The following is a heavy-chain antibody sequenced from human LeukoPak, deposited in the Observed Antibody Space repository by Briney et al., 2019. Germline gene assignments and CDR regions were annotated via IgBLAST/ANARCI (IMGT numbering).Heavy chain of an antibody. CDR2: IYYSGST. V-gene: IGHV4-59*01. CDR1: GGSISSYY. Sequence: SETLSLTCTVSGGSISSYYWSWIRQPPGKGLEWIGYIYYSGSTNYNPSLKSRVTISVDTSKNQFSLKLSSVTAADTAVYYCARTGRVVTGKNWFDPWGQGTLVTVSS. J-gene: IGHJ5*02. D-gene: IGHD2-21*02. CDR3: ARTGRVVTGKNWFDP.